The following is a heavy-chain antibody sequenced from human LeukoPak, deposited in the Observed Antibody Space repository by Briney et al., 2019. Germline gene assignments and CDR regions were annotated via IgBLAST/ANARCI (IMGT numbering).Heavy chain of an antibody. Sequence: GGSLRLSCAASGFTFTTYWMSWVRQAPGKGLEWVANIKQDGSEENYVDSVKGRFTISRDNAKNLLYLQMNSLRAEDTAVYYCARGIRPDYWGQGTLVTVSS. CDR1: GFTFTTYW. J-gene: IGHJ4*02. CDR3: ARGIRPDY. V-gene: IGHV3-7*04. CDR2: IKQDGSEE.